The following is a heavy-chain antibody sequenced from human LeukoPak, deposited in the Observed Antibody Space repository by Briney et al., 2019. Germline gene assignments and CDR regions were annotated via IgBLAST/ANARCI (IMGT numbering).Heavy chain of an antibody. CDR2: INPNSGGT. V-gene: IGHV1-2*02. CDR3: ARVGVDHKRLPLDGY. J-gene: IGHJ4*02. D-gene: IGHD3-10*01. CDR1: GYTFTGYY. Sequence: ASVKVSCKASGYTFTGYYMHWVRQAPGQGLEWMGWINPNSGGTNYAQKFQGRVTMTRDTSIRTAYMDLSRLRSDDTAVYYCARVGVDHKRLPLDGYWGQGTLVTVSS.